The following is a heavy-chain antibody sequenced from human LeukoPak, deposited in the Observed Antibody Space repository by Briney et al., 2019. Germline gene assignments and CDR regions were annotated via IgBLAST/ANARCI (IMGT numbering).Heavy chain of an antibody. J-gene: IGHJ3*02. Sequence: GAVKVSCKASGDTFTSYFIHAGRQAPGQGGEWRGIINTGGGTTNYAQKFQGRVTMPRDMSTSTVYMELRSLRSDDTAVYYCARAQADYYDSSGYSYYFDIWGQGTMVTVSS. V-gene: IGHV1-46*01. CDR2: INTGGGTT. CDR1: GDTFTSYF. CDR3: ARAQADYYDSSGYSYYFDI. D-gene: IGHD3-22*01.